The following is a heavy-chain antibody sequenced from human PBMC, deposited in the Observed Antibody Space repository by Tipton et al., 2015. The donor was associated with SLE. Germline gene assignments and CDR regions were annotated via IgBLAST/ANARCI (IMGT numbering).Heavy chain of an antibody. J-gene: IGHJ6*02. CDR2: IWYDGSNK. CDR1: GFTFSSYG. V-gene: IGHV3-33*06. CDR3: AKGLITLGMDV. Sequence: RSLRLSCAASGFTFSSYGMHWVRQAPGKGLEWVAVIWYDGSNKYYADSGKGRFTISRDNSKNTLYLQMSSLRAEDTAVYYCAKGLITLGMDVWGQGTTVTVSS. D-gene: IGHD3-22*01.